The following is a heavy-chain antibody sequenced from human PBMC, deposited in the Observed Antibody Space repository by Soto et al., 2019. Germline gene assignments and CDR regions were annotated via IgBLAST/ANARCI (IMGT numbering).Heavy chain of an antibody. CDR1: GITFTTYA. J-gene: IGHJ6*02. CDR3: TRDGSPFALDV. Sequence: GGSLRLSCAASGITFTTYAMSWVRQAPGKGLEWVSTVAANVSNRHYADFVKGRFTISRDNSKNTVSLQMNSLRVEDTAIYYCTRDGSPFALDVWGLGTSVTVSS. CDR2: VAANVSNR. V-gene: IGHV3-23*01.